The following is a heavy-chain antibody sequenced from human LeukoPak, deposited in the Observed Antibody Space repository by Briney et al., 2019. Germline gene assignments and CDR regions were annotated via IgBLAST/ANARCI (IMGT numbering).Heavy chain of an antibody. D-gene: IGHD3-10*01. CDR1: GFPFSTYW. CDR2: IKKDGSEK. V-gene: IGHV3-7*05. CDR3: ASQSSGLFAY. J-gene: IGHJ4*02. Sequence: GSLRLSCAASGFPFSTYWMSWVRQAPGKGLEWVANIKKDGSEKYYVDSVKGRFTISRDNAKNSLYLQMNSLRAEDTAVYYCASQSSGLFAYWGQGTLVTVSS.